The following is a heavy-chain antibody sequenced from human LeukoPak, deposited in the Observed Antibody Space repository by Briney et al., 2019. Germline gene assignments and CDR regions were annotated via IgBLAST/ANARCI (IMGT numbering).Heavy chain of an antibody. CDR2: IKQDGSEK. CDR1: GFTFSSYW. V-gene: IGHV3-7*05. D-gene: IGHD5-24*01. CDR3: AREKDGYNPTFDY. Sequence: GGSLRLSCAASGFTFSSYWMSWVRQAPGKGLEWVANIKQDGSEKYYVDSVKGQFTISRDNAKNSLYLQMNSLRAEDTAVYYCAREKDGYNPTFDYWGQGTLVTVSS. J-gene: IGHJ4*02.